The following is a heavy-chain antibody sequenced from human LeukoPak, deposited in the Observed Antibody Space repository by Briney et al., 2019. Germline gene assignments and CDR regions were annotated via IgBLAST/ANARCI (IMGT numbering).Heavy chain of an antibody. D-gene: IGHD3-22*01. CDR1: GFTFSSYS. CDR2: ISSSSSYI. V-gene: IGHV3-21*01. J-gene: IGHJ4*02. Sequence: GGSLRLSCAASGFTFSSYSMNWVRQAPGKGLEWVSSISSSSSYIYYADSVKGRFTISRDNAKNSLYLQMNNLRAEDTAVYYCARVTMTDKRYYFDYWGQGTLVTVSS. CDR3: ARVTMTDKRYYFDY.